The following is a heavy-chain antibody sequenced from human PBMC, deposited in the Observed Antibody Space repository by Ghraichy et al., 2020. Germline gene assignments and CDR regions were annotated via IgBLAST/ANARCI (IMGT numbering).Heavy chain of an antibody. CDR3: ARDRYCSSTSCSYGMDV. CDR1: GFTLSSYS. V-gene: IGHV3-48*02. J-gene: IGHJ6*02. D-gene: IGHD2-2*01. Sequence: GGSLRLSCAASGFTLSSYSMNWVRQAPGKGLEWVSYISSSSSTIYYADSVKGRFTISRDNAKNSLYLQMNSLRDEDTAVYYCARDRYCSSTSCSYGMDVWGQGTTGTVSS. CDR2: ISSSSSTI.